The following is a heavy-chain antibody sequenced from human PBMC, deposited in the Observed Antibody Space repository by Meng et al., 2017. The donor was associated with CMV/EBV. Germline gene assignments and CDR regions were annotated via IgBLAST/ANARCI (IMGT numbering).Heavy chain of an antibody. CDR1: RFTCSSYS. CDR3: ARFQTGWDY. CDR2: ISSSSSYI. Sequence: RLACAASRFTCSSYSMNWVRQAPRKGMEWVSSISSSSSYIYYADSVKGRFTISKDNAKNSLYLQMNSLRAEDTAVYYCARFQTGWDYWGQGTLVTVSS. J-gene: IGHJ4*02. D-gene: IGHD1-14*01. V-gene: IGHV3-21*01.